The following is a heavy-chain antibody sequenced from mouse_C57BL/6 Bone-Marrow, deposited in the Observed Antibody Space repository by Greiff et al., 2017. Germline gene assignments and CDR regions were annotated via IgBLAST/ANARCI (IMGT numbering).Heavy chain of an antibody. Sequence: EVQLVESGGGLVQPGGSLSLSCAASGFTFTDYYMSWVRQPPGKALEWLGFIRNKANGYTTEYSAAVKGRFTISRDNSQSILYLQMNALRAEDSATYYCARDDTTVVGGFDDWGQGTTLTVSS. D-gene: IGHD1-1*01. CDR2: IRNKANGYTT. J-gene: IGHJ2*01. CDR1: GFTFTDYY. CDR3: ARDDTTVVGGFDD. V-gene: IGHV7-3*01.